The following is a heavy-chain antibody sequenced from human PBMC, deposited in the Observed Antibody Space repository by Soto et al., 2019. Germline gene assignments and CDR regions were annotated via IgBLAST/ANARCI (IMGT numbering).Heavy chain of an antibody. CDR1: GYTFTGYY. CDR3: ARGIAAAGEGMDV. D-gene: IGHD6-13*01. CDR2: INPNSGGT. V-gene: IGHV1-2*04. J-gene: IGHJ6*02. Sequence: ASVKVSCKASGYTFTGYYMHWVRQAPGQGLEWMGWINPNSGGTNYAQKFQGWVTMNRDTSISTAYMELSRLRSDDTAVYYCARGIAAAGEGMDVWGQGTTVTVSS.